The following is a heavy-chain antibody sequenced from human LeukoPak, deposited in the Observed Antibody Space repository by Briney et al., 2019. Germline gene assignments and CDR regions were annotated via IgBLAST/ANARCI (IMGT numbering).Heavy chain of an antibody. Sequence: VASVTVSSKDSGYTFTDYNMNRVGQAPGQGIEWIGWINPNSRRTNYAQKFQGRVTMTRDTSISTAYMELSRLRSDDTAVYYCARAGIAAALDYWGQGTLVTVSS. J-gene: IGHJ4*02. CDR2: INPNSRRT. CDR3: ARAGIAAALDY. D-gene: IGHD6-13*01. CDR1: GYTFTDYN. V-gene: IGHV1-2*02.